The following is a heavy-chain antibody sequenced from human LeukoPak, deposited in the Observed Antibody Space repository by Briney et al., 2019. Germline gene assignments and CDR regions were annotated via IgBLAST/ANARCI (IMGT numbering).Heavy chain of an antibody. V-gene: IGHV5-51*01. J-gene: IGHJ4*02. CDR3: ARRDSSWYYSHFDS. CDR1: GFSLTDYW. D-gene: IGHD6-13*01. CDR2: IYAGDSDT. Sequence: GESLKISCKGSGFSLTDYWIAWVRQRPGKGLEWMGIIYAGDSDTRYSPSFQGQVTISADKSSSTAYLQWRSLKASDTAMYYCARRDSSWYYSHFDSWGQGTLVTVSS.